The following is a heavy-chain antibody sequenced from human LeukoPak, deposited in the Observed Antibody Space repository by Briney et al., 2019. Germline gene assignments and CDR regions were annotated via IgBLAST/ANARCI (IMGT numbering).Heavy chain of an antibody. Sequence: GGSLRLSCAASGFTFSSYAMIWVRQAPGKGLEWVSAISGSGGSTYYADSVKGRFTISRDNSKNTLYLQMNSLRAEDTAVYYCARSLTAAAGFDYWGQGTLVTVSS. CDR2: ISGSGGST. V-gene: IGHV3-23*01. CDR1: GFTFSSYA. J-gene: IGHJ4*02. D-gene: IGHD6-13*01. CDR3: ARSLTAAAGFDY.